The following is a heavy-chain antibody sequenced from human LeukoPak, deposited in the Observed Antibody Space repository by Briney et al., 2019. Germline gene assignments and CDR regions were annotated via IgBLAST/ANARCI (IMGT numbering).Heavy chain of an antibody. CDR2: ITSSGSYI. CDR1: GFTFNAYS. J-gene: IGHJ4*02. Sequence: GGSLRLSCAASGFTFNAYSMNWVRQAPGKGLEWVSSITSSGSYIYNRDSLKGRFTTSRDNARNALYLQMNSLRDDDTAVYYCARGTDSGYDSTGSFDYWGQGALVTVSS. V-gene: IGHV3-21*01. D-gene: IGHD5-12*01. CDR3: ARGTDSGYDSTGSFDY.